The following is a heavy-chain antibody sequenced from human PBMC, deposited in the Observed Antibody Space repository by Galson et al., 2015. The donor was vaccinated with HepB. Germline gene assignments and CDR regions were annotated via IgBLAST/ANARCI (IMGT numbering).Heavy chain of an antibody. Sequence: QSGAEVKKPGESLKISCKGFGSAYSFPTYWIAWVRQMPGKGLEWMGIIYPGDSDTTYSPSFQGQVTISADKSISTAYLQWSSLKASDTAMYYCARLGDIAAAGTAWYYYYMDVWGKGTTVTVSS. J-gene: IGHJ6*03. CDR3: ARLGDIAAAGTAWYYYYMDV. D-gene: IGHD6-13*01. CDR1: GSAYSFPTYW. V-gene: IGHV5-51*01. CDR2: IYPGDSDT.